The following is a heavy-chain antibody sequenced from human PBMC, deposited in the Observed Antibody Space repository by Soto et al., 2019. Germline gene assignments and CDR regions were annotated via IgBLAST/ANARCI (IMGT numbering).Heavy chain of an antibody. CDR2: INSDGSST. J-gene: IGHJ4*02. CDR3: ASKHSSMAFDY. D-gene: IGHD6-13*01. Sequence: EVQLVESGGGLVQPGGSLRLSCAASGFTFSSYWMHWVRQAPGKGLVWVSRINSDGSSTTYADSVKGRFTISRDNAKNTVYLQMNSLRAEDTAVYYCASKHSSMAFDYWGQGTLVTVSS. V-gene: IGHV3-74*01. CDR1: GFTFSSYW.